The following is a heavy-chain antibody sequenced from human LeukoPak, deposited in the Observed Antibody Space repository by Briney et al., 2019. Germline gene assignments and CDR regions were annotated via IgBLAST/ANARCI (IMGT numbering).Heavy chain of an antibody. D-gene: IGHD6-13*01. J-gene: IGHJ4*02. CDR3: ARGDSSSWTPLDH. CDR1: GGTFSSYT. CDR2: IIPILGIA. Sequence: ASVKVSCKASGGTFSSYTISWVRQAPGQGLEWMGRIIPILGIANYAQKFQGRVTITADKSTSTAYMELSGLRSEDTAVYYCARGDSSSWTPLDHWGQGTLVTVSS. V-gene: IGHV1-69*02.